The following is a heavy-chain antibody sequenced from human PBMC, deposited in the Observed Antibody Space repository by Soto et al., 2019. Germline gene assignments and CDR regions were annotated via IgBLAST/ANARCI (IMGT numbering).Heavy chain of an antibody. CDR1: GYTFTSYD. J-gene: IGHJ4*02. Sequence: QVQLVQSGAEVRKPGASVKVSCEASGYTFTSYDIYWVRQATGQGLEWMGWMNPNTGNSGYAQKFQCRVTMTSDTSISTAHMERSSLRSEYTAVYYCARRAETNGWNGFGADKYYFDFWGQGTLVTVSS. CDR2: MNPNTGNS. D-gene: IGHD1-1*01. CDR3: ARRAETNGWNGFGADKYYFDF. V-gene: IGHV1-8*01.